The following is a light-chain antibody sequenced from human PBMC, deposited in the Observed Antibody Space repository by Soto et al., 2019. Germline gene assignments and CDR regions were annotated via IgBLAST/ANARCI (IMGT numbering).Light chain of an antibody. CDR1: QSVSSSY. J-gene: IGKJ1*01. CDR3: QQYNHWPRT. Sequence: EIVLTQSPGTLSLSPGERATLSCRASQSVSSSYLAWYQQKPGQAPRLLIYGASSRATGIPARFSGHGSGTEFTLTISSLQSEDSAVYYCQQYNHWPRTFGQGTKVEIK. V-gene: IGKV3-15*01. CDR2: GAS.